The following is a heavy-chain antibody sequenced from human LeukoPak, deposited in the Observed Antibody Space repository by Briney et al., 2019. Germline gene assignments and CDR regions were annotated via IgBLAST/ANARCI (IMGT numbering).Heavy chain of an antibody. Sequence: GGSLSLSCAASGFTFDDYAMHWVRQAPGKGLEWVSGISYNSDKIDYVESVKGRFTISRDNAKNSLYLQMNSLRAEDTALYYCAKDGEAYYGSGSYLDSWGQGTLVTVSS. CDR2: ISYNSDKI. CDR1: GFTFDDYA. J-gene: IGHJ4*02. V-gene: IGHV3-9*01. D-gene: IGHD3-10*01. CDR3: AKDGEAYYGSGSYLDS.